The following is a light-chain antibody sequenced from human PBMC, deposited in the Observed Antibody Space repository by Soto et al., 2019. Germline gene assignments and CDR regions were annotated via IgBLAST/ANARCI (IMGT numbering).Light chain of an antibody. CDR3: QQYNNWPLSWT. CDR1: QSVSSN. V-gene: IGKV3-15*01. CDR2: GAS. Sequence: EIVMTQSPATLSVSPGERATLSCRASQSVSSNLAWYQQKPGQAPRLLIYGASTRATGIPARFSGSGSGTEFTLTISSLQSEDFGVYYCQQYNNWPLSWTFGQGTKVEIK. J-gene: IGKJ1*01.